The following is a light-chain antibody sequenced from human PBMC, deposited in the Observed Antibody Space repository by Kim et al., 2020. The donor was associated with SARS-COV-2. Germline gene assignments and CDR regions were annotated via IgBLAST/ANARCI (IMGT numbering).Light chain of an antibody. CDR3: QQYNNWPPLT. CDR1: QSVSSN. CDR2: VAS. V-gene: IGKV3-15*01. Sequence: PPGERATLSCRASQSVSSNLAWYQQRPGQAPRLLIYVASTRATGIPARFSGSGSGTEFTLTISSLQSEDFAVYYCQQYNNWPPLTFGQGTRREIK. J-gene: IGKJ5*01.